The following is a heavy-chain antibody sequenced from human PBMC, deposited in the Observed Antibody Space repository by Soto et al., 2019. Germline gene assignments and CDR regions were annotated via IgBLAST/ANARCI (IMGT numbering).Heavy chain of an antibody. CDR2: IYYGGST. V-gene: IGHV4-59*01. CDR3: ARVSGDMVLGFDY. D-gene: IGHD3-10*01. J-gene: IGHJ4*02. Sequence: SETLSLTCTVSGGSISSYYWSWIRQPPGKGLEWIGYIYYGGSTNYNPSLKSRVTISVDTSKNQFSLKLSSVTAADTAVYYCARVSGDMVLGFDYWGQGTLVTVSS. CDR1: GGSISSYY.